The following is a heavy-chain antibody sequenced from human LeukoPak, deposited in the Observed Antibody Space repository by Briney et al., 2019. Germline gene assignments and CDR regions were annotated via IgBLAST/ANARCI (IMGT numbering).Heavy chain of an antibody. CDR2: INDYTGNT. J-gene: IGHJ6*02. CDR1: GGSFTDYF. Sequence: SAPLSLTCDVFGGSFTDYFWTWLRQSPGKVLEWIGEINDYTGNTNYNPSLNSRVSIALEKSKNQFSLELRSVTAADTAVYCCARGRIAKIVVVHSFHYGMDVWGQGTTVTVSS. D-gene: IGHD3-22*01. CDR3: ARGRIAKIVVVHSFHYGMDV. V-gene: IGHV4-34*01.